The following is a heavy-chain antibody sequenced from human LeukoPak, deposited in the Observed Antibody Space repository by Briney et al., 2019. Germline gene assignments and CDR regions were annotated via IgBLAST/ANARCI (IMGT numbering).Heavy chain of an antibody. CDR2: FDPEDGET. CDR3: ATVRRYWAAANWFDP. CDR1: GYTLTELS. Sequence: GASVKVSCKVSGYTLTELSMHWVRQAPGKGLEWMGGFDPEDGETIYAQKFQGRVTMTEDTSTDTAYMELSSLRSEDTAVYYCATVRRYWAAANWFDPWGQGTLVTVSS. J-gene: IGHJ5*02. V-gene: IGHV1-24*01. D-gene: IGHD2-2*01.